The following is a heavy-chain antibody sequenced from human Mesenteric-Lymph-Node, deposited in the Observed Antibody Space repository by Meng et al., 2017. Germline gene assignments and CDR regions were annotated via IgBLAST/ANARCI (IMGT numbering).Heavy chain of an antibody. Sequence: ASVKVSCKASGYTFTNYDINWVRQATGQGLEWMGWMNPDSGNTGYGLEFQGRVSMTTDTSTSTAYMELRSLRSDDTAVYYCARDNNSGRTDYWGQGTLVTVSS. CDR2: MNPDSGNT. D-gene: IGHD1-26*01. V-gene: IGHV1-8*02. CDR3: ARDNNSGRTDY. J-gene: IGHJ4*02. CDR1: GYTFTNYD.